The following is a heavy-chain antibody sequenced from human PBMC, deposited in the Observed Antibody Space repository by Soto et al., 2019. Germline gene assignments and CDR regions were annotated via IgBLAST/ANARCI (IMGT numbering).Heavy chain of an antibody. V-gene: IGHV3-30-3*01. CDR3: ASGIAVAGTGTLFDY. Sequence: QVQLVESGGGVVQPGRSLRLSCAASGFTFSSYAMHWVRQAPGKGLEWVAVISYDGSNKYYADSVKGRFTISRDNSKNTLYLQMYSLRAEDTAVYYCASGIAVAGTGTLFDYWGQGTLVTVSS. CDR2: ISYDGSNK. J-gene: IGHJ4*02. CDR1: GFTFSSYA. D-gene: IGHD6-19*01.